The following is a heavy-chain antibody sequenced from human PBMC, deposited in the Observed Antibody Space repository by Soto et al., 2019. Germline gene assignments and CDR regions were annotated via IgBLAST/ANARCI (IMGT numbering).Heavy chain of an antibody. CDR2: ISAYNGNT. V-gene: IGHV1-18*01. D-gene: IGHD3-22*01. CDR1: GSTFHYYI. J-gene: IGHJ4*02. Sequence: ASVQGSCHAAGSTFHYYIISWVRQDNGQGLEWMGWISAYNGNTNYAQKLQGRVTMTTDTSTSTAYMELRSLRSDDTAVYYCASALGQSNYYDSSGPDYRGQGTLVTVSS. CDR3: ASALGQSNYYDSSGPDY.